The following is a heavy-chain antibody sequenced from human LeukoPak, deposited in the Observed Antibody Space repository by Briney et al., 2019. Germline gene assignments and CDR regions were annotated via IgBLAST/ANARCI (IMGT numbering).Heavy chain of an antibody. J-gene: IGHJ4*02. V-gene: IGHV3-23*01. CDR3: AKDRSVLSGTYYDLDQ. D-gene: IGHD1-26*01. CDR1: GFTFSSYP. CDR2: IRGGGDNT. Sequence: GGSLRLSCAASGFTFSSYPMHWVRQAPGKGLEWVSGIRGGGDNTVYADSVKGRFTISRDNSKNTLYLQMNGLRADDTAVYYCAKDRSVLSGTYYDLDQWGQGTLVTVSS.